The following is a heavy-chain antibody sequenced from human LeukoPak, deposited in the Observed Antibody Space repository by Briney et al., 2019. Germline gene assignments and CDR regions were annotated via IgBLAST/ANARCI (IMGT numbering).Heavy chain of an antibody. CDR1: GFTFNSYE. J-gene: IGHJ4*02. CDR3: ARDRGSGWYVDY. Sequence: GESLRLSCAASGFTFNSYEMNWVRQAPGKGLEWVSYISSSGSTIYYADSVKGRFTISRDNAKNSLYLQMNSVRAEDTAVYYCARDRGSGWYVDYWGQGTLVTVSS. D-gene: IGHD6-19*01. V-gene: IGHV3-48*03. CDR2: ISSSGSTI.